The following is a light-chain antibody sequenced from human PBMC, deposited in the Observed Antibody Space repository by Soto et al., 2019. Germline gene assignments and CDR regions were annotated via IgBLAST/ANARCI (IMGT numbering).Light chain of an antibody. CDR2: TAS. Sequence: DIQLTQSPSFLSASVGDRVTITCRASQGISSYLAWYQLKPGKAPNLLLSTASTLQSGVPSRFSGSGSGTEFTLTISSLQPEDFATYYCQQLDNYPRTFGQGTKVEIK. V-gene: IGKV1-9*01. J-gene: IGKJ1*01. CDR3: QQLDNYPRT. CDR1: QGISSY.